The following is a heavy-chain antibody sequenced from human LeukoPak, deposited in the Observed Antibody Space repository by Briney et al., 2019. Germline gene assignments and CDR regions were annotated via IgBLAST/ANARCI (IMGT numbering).Heavy chain of an antibody. Sequence: GGSLRLSCAASGFTFDDYAMHWVRQAPGKGLEWVSGISWNSGSIGYADSVKGRFTISRDNAKNSLYLQMNSLRAEDTAVYYCARHLSGVTGYTYGRGIDYWGQGTLVTVSS. CDR1: GFTFDDYA. V-gene: IGHV3-9*01. CDR3: ARHLSGVTGYTYGRGIDY. D-gene: IGHD5-18*01. J-gene: IGHJ4*02. CDR2: ISWNSGSI.